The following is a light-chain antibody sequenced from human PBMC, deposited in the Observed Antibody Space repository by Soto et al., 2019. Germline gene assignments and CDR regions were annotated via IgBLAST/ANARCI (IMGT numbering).Light chain of an antibody. J-gene: IGKJ5*01. CDR1: QTISSNY. CDR2: GAS. Sequence: QSPGTLSFSPGERAILSCRASQTISSNYLAWYQQKPGQAPRLLIYGASGRATGIPDRFSGSGSGTDFTLTISRLEPEDFAVYYCQQYSSSLITFGQGTRREIK. V-gene: IGKV3-20*01. CDR3: QQYSSSLIT.